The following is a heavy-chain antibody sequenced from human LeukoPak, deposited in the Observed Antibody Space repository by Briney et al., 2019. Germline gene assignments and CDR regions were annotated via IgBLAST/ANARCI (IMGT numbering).Heavy chain of an antibody. CDR2: IYSGGTT. V-gene: IGHV3-53*01. Sequence: PGGSLRLSCAVSGFTVSGNYMSWVRQAPGKGLEWVSLIYSGGTTYHADSVKGRFTISRDNSKNTLYLQINSLRAEDTTVYYCARRAGGYSHPYDYWGQGTLVTVSS. CDR3: ARRAGGYSHPYDY. CDR1: GFTVSGNY. J-gene: IGHJ4*02. D-gene: IGHD4-23*01.